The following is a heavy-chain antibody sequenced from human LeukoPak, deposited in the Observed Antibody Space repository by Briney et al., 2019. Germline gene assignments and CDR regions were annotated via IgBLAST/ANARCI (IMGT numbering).Heavy chain of an antibody. D-gene: IGHD3-22*01. Sequence: GGSLRLSCAASGFTFDDYAMHWVRQAPGKGLEWVSGISWNSGSIGYADSVKGRFTISRDNAKNSLYLQMNSLRAEDTAVYYCARDGSVTMKNYWGQGTLVTVSS. J-gene: IGHJ4*02. CDR3: ARDGSVTMKNY. CDR2: ISWNSGSI. CDR1: GFTFDDYA. V-gene: IGHV3-9*01.